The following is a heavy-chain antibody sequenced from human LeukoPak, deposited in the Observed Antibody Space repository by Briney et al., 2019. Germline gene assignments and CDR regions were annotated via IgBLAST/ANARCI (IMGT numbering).Heavy chain of an antibody. CDR3: ATPRTWYDSSGLDY. D-gene: IGHD3-22*01. CDR2: FDPEDGET. J-gene: IGHJ4*02. Sequence: ASVKVSCKVSGYTLTELSMHWVRQAPGKGLEWMGGFDPEDGETIYAQKFQGRVTMTEDTSTDTAYMELSSLRSEDTAVYYCATPRTWYDSSGLDYWGQGTLVTVSS. CDR1: GYTLTELS. V-gene: IGHV1-24*01.